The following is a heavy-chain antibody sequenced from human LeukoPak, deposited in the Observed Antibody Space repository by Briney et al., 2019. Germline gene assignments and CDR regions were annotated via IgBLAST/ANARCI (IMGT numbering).Heavy chain of an antibody. D-gene: IGHD3-10*01. V-gene: IGHV4-59*01. CDR1: GGSISSYY. CDR2: IYYSGST. J-gene: IGHJ5*02. Sequence: KPSETLSLTCTVSGGSISSYYWSWTRQPPGKGLEWIGSIYYSGSTNYNPSLKSRVTISVDTSKNQFSLKLSSVTAADTAVYYCARSGRPLTYYYGSGSYRNWFDPWGQGTLVTVSS. CDR3: ARSGRPLTYYYGSGSYRNWFDP.